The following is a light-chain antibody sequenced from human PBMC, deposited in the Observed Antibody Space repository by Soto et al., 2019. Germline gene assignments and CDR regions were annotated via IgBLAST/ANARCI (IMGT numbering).Light chain of an antibody. V-gene: IGKV1-8*01. CDR1: QGISSY. J-gene: IGKJ1*01. CDR3: QQYYSYPWS. Sequence: AIRMTQSPSSLSASTGDRVTITCRASQGISSYLAWYQQKTGKAPKLLIYAASTLQSGVPSRFSGNGSETDFTLTISCLQSEDFTTYSCQQYYSYPWSFGQRTQVEIK. CDR2: AAS.